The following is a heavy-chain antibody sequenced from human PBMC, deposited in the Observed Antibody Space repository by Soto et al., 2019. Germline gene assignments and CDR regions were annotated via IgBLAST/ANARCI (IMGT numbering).Heavy chain of an antibody. CDR2: FDPEDGET. J-gene: IGHJ4*02. CDR1: GYTLTELS. CDR3: ARGPIHSSGYYSY. Sequence: ASVKVSCNVSGYTLTELSMHWVRQAPGKGLEWMGGFDPEDGETIYAQKFQGRVTMTRDTSTSTVYMELSSLRSEDTAVYYCARGPIHSSGYYSYWGQGTXVTVS. D-gene: IGHD3-22*01. V-gene: IGHV1-24*01.